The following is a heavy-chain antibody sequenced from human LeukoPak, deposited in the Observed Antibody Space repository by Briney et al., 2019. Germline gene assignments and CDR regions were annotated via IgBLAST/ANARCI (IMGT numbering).Heavy chain of an antibody. D-gene: IGHD2-21*02. Sequence: SETLSLTCNVSADSLSSGDYYWSWIRQPPGKGLEWIGNIYYSGSTYYNPSLKSRVSMSVDTSDNQFSLKLSSVTAADTAVYYCARAPGGNCGGDCYSNAFDVWGQGTMVTVSS. CDR3: ARAPGGNCGGDCYSNAFDV. J-gene: IGHJ3*01. CDR1: ADSLSSGDYY. CDR2: IYYSGST. V-gene: IGHV4-30-4*01.